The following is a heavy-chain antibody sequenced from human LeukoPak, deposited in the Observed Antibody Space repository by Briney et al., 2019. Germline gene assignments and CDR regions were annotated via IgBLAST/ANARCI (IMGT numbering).Heavy chain of an antibody. J-gene: IGHJ4*02. CDR2: IRYDGSYT. CDR1: GFTFSSYG. Sequence: GGSLRLSCAASGFTFSSYGMHWVRQAPGKGLEWLAFIRYDGSYTYYAESVKGRFTISRDNSKNTLFLQTKSLRTADTAVYYCAKEIDYGDYRGPDYWGQGTLVTVSS. CDR3: AKEIDYGDYRGPDY. V-gene: IGHV3-30*02. D-gene: IGHD4-17*01.